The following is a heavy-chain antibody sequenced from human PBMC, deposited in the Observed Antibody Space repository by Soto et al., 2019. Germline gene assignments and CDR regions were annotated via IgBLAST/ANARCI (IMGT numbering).Heavy chain of an antibody. D-gene: IGHD3-10*01. V-gene: IGHV3-9*01. CDR1: GFTFDDYA. CDR2: ISWNSGSI. J-gene: IGHJ4*02. CDR3: AKDISDTMVRGVIIEPTPLDY. Sequence: PGGSLRLSCAASGFTFDDYAMHWVRQAPGKGLEWVSGISWNSGSIGYADSVKGRFTISRDNAKNSLYLQMNSLRAEDTALYYCAKDISDTMVRGVIIEPTPLDYWGQGTLVTVSS.